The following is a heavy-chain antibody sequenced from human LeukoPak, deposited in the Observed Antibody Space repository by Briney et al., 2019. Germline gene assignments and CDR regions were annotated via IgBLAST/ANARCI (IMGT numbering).Heavy chain of an antibody. D-gene: IGHD6-19*01. J-gene: IGHJ3*02. CDR2: ISGSGGST. Sequence: GGSLRLSCAASGFTFSSYAMSWVRQAPGKGLEWVSAISGSGGSTYYADSVKGRFTISRDNSKNTLDLQMNSLRAEDTAVYYCTRGISSGSAFDIWGQGTMVPVSS. CDR1: GFTFSSYA. CDR3: TRGISSGSAFDI. V-gene: IGHV3-23*01.